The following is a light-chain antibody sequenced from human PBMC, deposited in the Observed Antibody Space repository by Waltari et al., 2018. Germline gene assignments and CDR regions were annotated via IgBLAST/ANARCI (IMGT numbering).Light chain of an antibody. CDR1: SHDVGNYDL. CDR2: EVT. CDR3: CSYSGDLSFGVV. J-gene: IGLJ2*01. Sequence: QSALTQPASVSGSPGPSITIPCTGTSHDVGNYDLFSWYQQHPGKAPKLIIYEVTKRPSGFSNRFSGSKSGNTASLTISGLHTEDEGDYYCCSYSGDLSFGVVFGGGTKLTVL. V-gene: IGLV2-23*02.